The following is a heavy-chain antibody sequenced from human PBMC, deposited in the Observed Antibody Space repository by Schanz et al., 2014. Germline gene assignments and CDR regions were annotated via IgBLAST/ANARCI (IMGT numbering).Heavy chain of an antibody. CDR1: GGTFSTYP. D-gene: IGHD3-9*01. V-gene: IGHV1-46*01. J-gene: IGHJ3*02. CDR3: AFDRDDAYDI. CDR2: IYLSDGST. Sequence: QVQVVQSGAEVKKPGASVKVSCKASGGTFSTYPINWLRQAPGQGLEWMGRIYLSDGSTRYAQKFQGRVTVTRDTSTTTVYMDLSSLISEDTAVYYCAFDRDDAYDIWGQGTTVTVSS.